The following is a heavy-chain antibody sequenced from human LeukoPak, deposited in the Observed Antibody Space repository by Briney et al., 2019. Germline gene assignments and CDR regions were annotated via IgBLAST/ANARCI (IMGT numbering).Heavy chain of an antibody. CDR3: ARLCSIRWCLHAWFDT. CDR2: INPYNGKT. CDR1: VYTFTSYG. V-gene: IGHV1-18*01. J-gene: IGHJ5*02. D-gene: IGHD2-21*01. Sequence: ASVKVSCKASVYTFTSYGISWVRHAPGQGRECIWCINPYNGKTNFAHKRQGRVTMTTDTSTSTAYMELRSLRSDDTAVYYCARLCSIRWCLHAWFDTWGQGTLVTVSS.